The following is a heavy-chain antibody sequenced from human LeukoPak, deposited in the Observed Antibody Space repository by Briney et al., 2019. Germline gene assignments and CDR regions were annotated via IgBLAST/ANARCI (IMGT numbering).Heavy chain of an antibody. CDR3: ARDTDYGDPTLYYYYGMDV. V-gene: IGHV1-69*04. CDR2: IIPILGIA. D-gene: IGHD4-17*01. J-gene: IGHJ6*02. Sequence: ASVKVSCKASGGTFISYAISWVRQAPGQGLEWMGMIIPILGIANYAQKFQGRVTITADKSTSTAYMELSSLRSEDTAVYYCARDTDYGDPTLYYYYGMDVWGQGTTVTVSS. CDR1: GGTFISYA.